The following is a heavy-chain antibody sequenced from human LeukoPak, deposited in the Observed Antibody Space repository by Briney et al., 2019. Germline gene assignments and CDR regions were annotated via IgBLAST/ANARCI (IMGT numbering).Heavy chain of an antibody. Sequence: SETLSLTCSVSGGSISTYYWSWIRQPAGKGLEWIGRSYTSGNSYYNPSLKSRVTMSVDTSKNQFSLKLSSVTAADTAVYYCARLSTVTTSFDYWGQGTLVTVSS. D-gene: IGHD4-17*01. CDR2: SYTSGNS. J-gene: IGHJ4*02. CDR1: GGSISTYY. CDR3: ARLSTVTTSFDY. V-gene: IGHV4-4*07.